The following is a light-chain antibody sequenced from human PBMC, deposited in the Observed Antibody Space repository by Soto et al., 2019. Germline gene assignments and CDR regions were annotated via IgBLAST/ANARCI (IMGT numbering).Light chain of an antibody. V-gene: IGLV1-51*01. CDR2: DNN. CDR1: ASNIGSHY. J-gene: IGLJ2*01. CDR3: VTWDNSLXTGGVV. Sequence: QSVLTQPPSVSAAPGQKVTISCSGSASNIGSHYVSWYHQVPGTAPKLLIYDNNQRPSGIPDRFSGSKSGTSATLGITGLQTGDEAXYXXVTWDNSLXTGGVVFGGGTKLTVL.